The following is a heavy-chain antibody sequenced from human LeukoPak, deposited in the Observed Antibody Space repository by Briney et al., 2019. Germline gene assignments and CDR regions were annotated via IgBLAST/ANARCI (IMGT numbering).Heavy chain of an antibody. J-gene: IGHJ4*02. CDR1: GFTFSSYS. CDR2: ISSSSSYI. D-gene: IGHD4-23*01. Sequence: GGSLRLSCAASGFTFSSYSMNWVRQAPGKGLEWVSSISSSSSYIYYADSVKGRFTISRDNAKNSLYLQMNSLRAEDTAVYYCADTGYGGKRIDYWGQGTLVTVCS. CDR3: ADTGYGGKRIDY. V-gene: IGHV3-21*01.